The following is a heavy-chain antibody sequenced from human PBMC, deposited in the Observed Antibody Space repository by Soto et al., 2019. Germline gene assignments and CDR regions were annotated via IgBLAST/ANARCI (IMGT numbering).Heavy chain of an antibody. Sequence: SETLSLTCTVSGGSISSTSRHWAWIRQPPGKGLEWIGSIYYSGTTYYNPYLKSRLTIFVDTSKNQFSLKLSSVTAADTALYYCLRAAYTWNYGGSFDPWGQGPLVTVTS. J-gene: IGHJ5*02. CDR1: GGSISSTSRH. CDR3: LRAAYTWNYGGSFDP. D-gene: IGHD1-7*01. V-gene: IGHV4-39*01. CDR2: IYYSGTT.